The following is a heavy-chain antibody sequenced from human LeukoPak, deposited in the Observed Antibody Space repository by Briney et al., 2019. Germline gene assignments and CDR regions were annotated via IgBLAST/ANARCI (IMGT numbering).Heavy chain of an antibody. CDR1: NGSISNYF. J-gene: IGHJ3*01. CDR3: ARTRLAHTFDF. V-gene: IGHV4-59*08. D-gene: IGHD6-19*01. Sequence: NPSETLSLTCTVSNGSISNYFWSWVRQPPGKGLEWIGYIFYSGSANYNPSLKSRVTISIDTSKNQFSLRLTSVTAAGTAVYYCARTRLAHTFDFWGQGTMVTVSS. CDR2: IFYSGSA.